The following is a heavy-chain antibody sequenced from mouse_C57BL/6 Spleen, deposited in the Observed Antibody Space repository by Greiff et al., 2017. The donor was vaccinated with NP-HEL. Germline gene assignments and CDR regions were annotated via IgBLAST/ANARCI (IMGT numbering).Heavy chain of an antibody. D-gene: IGHD1-1*01. Sequence: EVKLEESGGGLVQPGGSMKLSCVASGFTFSNYWMNWVRQSPEKGLEWVAQIRLKSDNYATHYAESVKGRFTISRDDSKSSVYLQMNNLRAEDTGIYYCTGGYYGSSSWYFDVWGTGTTVTVSS. V-gene: IGHV6-3*01. CDR1: GFTFSNYW. CDR2: IRLKSDNYAT. J-gene: IGHJ1*03. CDR3: TGGYYGSSSWYFDV.